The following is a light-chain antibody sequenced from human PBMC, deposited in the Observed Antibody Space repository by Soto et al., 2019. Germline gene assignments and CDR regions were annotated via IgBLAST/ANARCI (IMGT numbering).Light chain of an antibody. J-gene: IGLJ3*02. V-gene: IGLV2-23*02. CDR3: CPLAGKGACV. CDR2: EVN. CDR1: GGGVGNYDL. Sequence: QSALTQPASVSGSPGQSITISCAGAGGGVGNYDLLSWYQQIPGKAPKLIIFEVNRRPSGVSDRFSGSKSGNTASLTISGLQAEDEADVFCCPLAGKGACVFGGGTTLPVL.